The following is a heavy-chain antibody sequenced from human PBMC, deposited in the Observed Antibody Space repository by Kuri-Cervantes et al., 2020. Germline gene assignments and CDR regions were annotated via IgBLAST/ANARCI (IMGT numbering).Heavy chain of an antibody. Sequence: ASVKVSCKASGYTFTSYYMHWVRQAPGQGLEWMGIINPSGGSTSYAQKFQGRVTMTRDTSTSTVYMELSSLRSEDTAVCYCARDGVVVIPSSSYWYFDLWGRGTLVTVSS. D-gene: IGHD3-22*01. CDR1: GYTFTSYY. J-gene: IGHJ2*01. CDR3: ARDGVVVIPSSSYWYFDL. CDR2: INPSGGST. V-gene: IGHV1-46*01.